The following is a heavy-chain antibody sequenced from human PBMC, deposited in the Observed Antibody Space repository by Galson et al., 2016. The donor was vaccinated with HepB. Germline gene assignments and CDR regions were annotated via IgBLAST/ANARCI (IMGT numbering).Heavy chain of an antibody. CDR3: ARELKEMQGGLAVAGWFDP. D-gene: IGHD6-19*01. J-gene: IGHJ5*02. V-gene: IGHV3-30-3*01. CDR1: GFIFSDYV. CDR2: ISSDGNNK. Sequence: SLRLSCAASGFIFSDYVMNWVRQGPGKGLEWVVVISSDGNNKYYADSVKGRFIISRDNSKNILSLQMNSLRTEDKAVYFCARELKEMQGGLAVAGWFDPWGQGTLVTVSS.